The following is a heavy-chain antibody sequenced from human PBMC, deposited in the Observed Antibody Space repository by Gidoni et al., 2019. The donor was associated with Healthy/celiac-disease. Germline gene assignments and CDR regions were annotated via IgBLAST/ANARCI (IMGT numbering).Heavy chain of an antibody. J-gene: IGHJ4*02. D-gene: IGHD1-26*01. CDR1: GGSISSYY. CDR2: IYYSGST. CDR3: AGYSGRD. V-gene: IGHV4-59*01. Sequence: QVQLQESGPGLVQPSETLSLTCTVSGGSISSYYWSWIRQPPGKGLEWIGYIYYSGSTPYNPSLKSRVTISVDTSKNQFSLKLSSVTAADTAVYYCAGYSGRDWGQGTLVTVSS.